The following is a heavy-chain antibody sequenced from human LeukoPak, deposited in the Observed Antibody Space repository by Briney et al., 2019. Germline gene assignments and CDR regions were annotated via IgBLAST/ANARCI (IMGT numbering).Heavy chain of an antibody. Sequence: GGSLRLSCAASGFTFSSYSMNWVRQAPGKGLEWVSSISSSSSYIYYADSVKGRFTISRDNAENSLYLQMNSLRAEDTAVYYCARVAGGYVSVLDYWGQGTLVTVSS. CDR3: ARVAGGYVSVLDY. V-gene: IGHV3-21*01. J-gene: IGHJ4*02. CDR1: GFTFSSYS. D-gene: IGHD5-12*01. CDR2: ISSSSSYI.